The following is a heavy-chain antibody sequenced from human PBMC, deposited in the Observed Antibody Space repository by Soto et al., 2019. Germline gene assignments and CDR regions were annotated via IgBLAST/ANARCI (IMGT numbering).Heavy chain of an antibody. D-gene: IGHD3-16*01. CDR1: GGSIFSHL. V-gene: IGHV4-59*11. CDR3: AREGPLSGDAFDI. CDR2: VSHSGST. J-gene: IGHJ3*02. Sequence: QVQLQESGPGLVKPSETLSLTCTVSGGSIFSHLWSRIRQPPGKGLEWIGYVSHSGSTTHNPSLKSRVTMSLDTSQNQVSLQLRSVTAADTAVYYCAREGPLSGDAFDIWGRGTKVTVSS.